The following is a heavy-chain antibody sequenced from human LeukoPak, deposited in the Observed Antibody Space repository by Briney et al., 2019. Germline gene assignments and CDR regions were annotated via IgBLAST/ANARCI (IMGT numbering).Heavy chain of an antibody. Sequence: GGSLRLSCTASGFTFSDYGMSWVRQAPGKGLEWVGFIRSKTYGGTTEYAASVKGRFIISRDDSKSIAYLQMNSLKTEDTAVYYCAREGPDSSSWASFDYWGQGTLVTVSS. CDR3: AREGPDSSSWASFDY. J-gene: IGHJ4*02. D-gene: IGHD6-13*01. V-gene: IGHV3-49*04. CDR2: IRSKTYGGTT. CDR1: GFTFSDYG.